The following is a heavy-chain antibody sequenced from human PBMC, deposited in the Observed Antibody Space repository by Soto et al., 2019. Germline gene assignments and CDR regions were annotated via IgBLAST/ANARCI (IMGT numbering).Heavy chain of an antibody. CDR3: AREVGHMDV. V-gene: IGHV1-18*04. CDR1: GYTFTTYG. D-gene: IGHD2-2*01. CDR2: VSPYNGDT. Sequence: ASVKVSCKASGYTFTTYGINWLRQAPGQGLEWMGWVSPYNGDTSYAQMVQGRVTMTTDTSTTTAYLELRSLRSDDTAVYYCAREVGHMDVWGQGTTVTVSS. J-gene: IGHJ6*02.